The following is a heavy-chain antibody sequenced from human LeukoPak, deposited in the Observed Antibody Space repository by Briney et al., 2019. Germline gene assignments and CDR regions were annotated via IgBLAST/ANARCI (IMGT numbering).Heavy chain of an antibody. CDR3: ARGSRGYTYG. D-gene: IGHD5-18*01. CDR2: IYYSGST. Sequence: SETLSLTCTVSGASVSSGSYYWSWIRQPPGKGLEWIGYIYYSGSTNYNPSLKSRVTISVDTSKNQFSLKLSSVTAADTAVYYCARGSRGYTYGWGQGTLVTVSS. CDR1: GASVSSGSYY. V-gene: IGHV4-61*01. J-gene: IGHJ4*02.